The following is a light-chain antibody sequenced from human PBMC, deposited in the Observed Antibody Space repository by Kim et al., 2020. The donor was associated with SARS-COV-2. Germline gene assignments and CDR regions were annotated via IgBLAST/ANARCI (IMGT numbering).Light chain of an antibody. CDR1: SGHSSYA. CDR3: QTWGTGNWV. V-gene: IGLV4-69*01. CDR2: LNSDGSH. J-gene: IGLJ3*02. Sequence: APVKLTWPLSSGHSSYAIAWHQQQPEKGPRYLMKLNSDGSHSKGDGIPDRFSGSSSGAERYLTISSLQSEDEADYYCQTWGTGNWVFGGGTQLTVL.